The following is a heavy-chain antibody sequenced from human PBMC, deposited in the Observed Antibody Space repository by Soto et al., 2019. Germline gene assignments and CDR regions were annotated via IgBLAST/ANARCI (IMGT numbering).Heavy chain of an antibody. CDR2: INAGNGNT. D-gene: IGHD6-13*01. V-gene: IGHV1-3*01. Sequence: ASVKVSCKASGYTFTSYAMHWVRQAPGQRLEWMGWINAGNGNTKYSQKFQGRVTITRDTSASTAYMELSSLRSEDTAVYYCATDFKIADPGYYYYGMDVWGQGTTVTVSS. CDR3: ATDFKIADPGYYYYGMDV. J-gene: IGHJ6*02. CDR1: GYTFTSYA.